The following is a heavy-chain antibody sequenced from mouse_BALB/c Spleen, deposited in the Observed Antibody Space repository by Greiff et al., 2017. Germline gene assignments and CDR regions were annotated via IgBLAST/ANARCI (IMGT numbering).Heavy chain of an antibody. CDR1: GFNIKDTY. Sequence: EVKPQESGAELVKPGASVKLSCTASGFNIKDTYMHWVKQRPEQGLEWIGRIDPANGNTKYDPKFQGKATITADTSSNTAYLQLSSLTSEDTAVYYCARGDYGNHYAMDYWGQGTSVTVSA. D-gene: IGHD2-1*01. CDR3: ARGDYGNHYAMDY. J-gene: IGHJ4*01. V-gene: IGHV14-3*02. CDR2: IDPANGNT.